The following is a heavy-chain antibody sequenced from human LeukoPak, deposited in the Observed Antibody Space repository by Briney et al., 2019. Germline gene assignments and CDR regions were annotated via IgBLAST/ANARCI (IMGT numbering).Heavy chain of an antibody. CDR3: ARGRYGSGSSLWFDP. CDR2: IYYSGST. CDR1: GYSISSDYY. V-gene: IGHV4-30-4*08. Sequence: PSETLSLTCVVSGYSISSDYYWSWIRQPPGKGLEWIGYIYYSGSTYYNPSLKSRVTISVDTSKNQFSLKLSSVTAADTAVYYCARGRYGSGSSLWFDPWGQGTLVTVSS. D-gene: IGHD3-10*01. J-gene: IGHJ5*02.